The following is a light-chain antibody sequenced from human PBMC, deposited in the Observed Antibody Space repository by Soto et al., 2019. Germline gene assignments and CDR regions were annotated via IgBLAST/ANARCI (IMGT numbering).Light chain of an antibody. V-gene: IGKV3-20*01. CDR3: YQYDTSPWT. CDR1: QSVSNIY. CDR2: DAS. Sequence: EIVLTQSPGTLSLSPGERATLSCRASQSVSNIYLAWYQQKPGQAPRLVIYDASTRATGIPDRFRGSGSGTDFTLTISRLEPEDFAVYYCYQYDTSPWTFGQGTKVDIK. J-gene: IGKJ1*01.